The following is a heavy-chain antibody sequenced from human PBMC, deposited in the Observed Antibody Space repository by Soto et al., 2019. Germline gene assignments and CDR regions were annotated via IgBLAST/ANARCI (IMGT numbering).Heavy chain of an antibody. J-gene: IGHJ5*02. D-gene: IGHD3-10*01. CDR1: GFTFSSYA. Sequence: EVQLLESGGGLVQPGGSLRLSCAASGFTFSSYAMSWVRQAPGKGLEWVSAISGSGGSTYYADSVKGRFTISRDNSKNTLYLQMNRLRAEDTAVYYCAKDSGSETPLIPHWFDPWGQGTLVTVSS. CDR2: ISGSGGST. V-gene: IGHV3-23*01. CDR3: AKDSGSETPLIPHWFDP.